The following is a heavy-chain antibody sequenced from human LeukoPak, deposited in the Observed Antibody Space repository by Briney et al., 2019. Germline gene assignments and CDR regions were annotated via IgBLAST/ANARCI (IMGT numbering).Heavy chain of an antibody. CDR2: ISYDGSTK. CDR1: GFTFSSYA. Sequence: GGSLRLSCAASGFTFSSYAMHWVRQAPGKGLEWVAVISYDGSTKYYADSVKGRFTISRDNSKNTLYLQMNSLRDEDTAVYYCARGDGCSSTSCYTGWFDPWGQGTRATVSS. J-gene: IGHJ5*02. D-gene: IGHD2-2*02. V-gene: IGHV3-30-3*01. CDR3: ARGDGCSSTSCYTGWFDP.